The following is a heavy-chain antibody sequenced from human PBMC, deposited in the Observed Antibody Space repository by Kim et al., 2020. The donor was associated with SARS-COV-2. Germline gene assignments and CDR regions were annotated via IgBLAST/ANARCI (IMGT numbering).Heavy chain of an antibody. J-gene: IGHJ4*02. D-gene: IGHD6-19*01. V-gene: IGHV3-7*03. Sequence: GGSLRLSCAASGFTFSGYWMIWVRQAPGKGLECVANIKQDGSDKYYVDSVKGRFTISRDNAKNSLYLQMNSLRAEDTAVYYCARAGSGLKYFDYWGQGTL. CDR1: GFTFSGYW. CDR2: IKQDGSDK. CDR3: ARAGSGLKYFDY.